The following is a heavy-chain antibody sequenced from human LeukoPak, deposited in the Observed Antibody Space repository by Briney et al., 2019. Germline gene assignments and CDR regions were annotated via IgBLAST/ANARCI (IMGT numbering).Heavy chain of an antibody. D-gene: IGHD6-19*01. J-gene: IGHJ4*02. CDR1: GGSISSSSYY. CDR2: IYYSGST. CDR3: ARRIGSGWYYFDY. V-gene: IGHV4-39*01. Sequence: SETLSLTCTVSGGSISSSSYYWGWLRQPPGKGLEWIGSIYYSGSTYYNPSLKSRFTISLDTSKNQFSLKLSSGTAADTAVYYCARRIGSGWYYFDYWGQGTLVTVSS.